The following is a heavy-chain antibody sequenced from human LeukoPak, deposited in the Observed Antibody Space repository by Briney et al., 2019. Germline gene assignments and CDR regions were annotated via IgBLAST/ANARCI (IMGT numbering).Heavy chain of an antibody. Sequence: SGPTLVKPTQTLTLTCTFSGFSPSTRGVGVGWIRQPPGKALEWLALIYWDDHKRYSPSLKSRLTITKDTSENQVVLTMTNMDPVDTATYYCAHSPAHFSGSYYYADDWGQGTLVTVSS. CDR1: GFSPSTRGVG. CDR3: AHSPAHFSGSYYYADD. J-gene: IGHJ4*02. CDR2: IYWDDHK. D-gene: IGHD3-10*01. V-gene: IGHV2-5*02.